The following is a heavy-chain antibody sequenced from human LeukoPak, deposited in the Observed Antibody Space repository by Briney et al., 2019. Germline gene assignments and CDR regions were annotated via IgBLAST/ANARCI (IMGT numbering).Heavy chain of an antibody. J-gene: IGHJ4*02. V-gene: IGHV3-30*02. D-gene: IGHD3-16*01. CDR3: AKVNEKGFGGIISIDY. CDR2: IRSDGSNK. Sequence: GVSLRLSCAASGFTLGSYGMHWVRQAPGKGLEWVAFIRSDGSNKYYADSVKGRFTISRDNSKNTLYLQMNSLRAEDTAVYYCAKVNEKGFGGIISIDYWGQGTLVTVSS. CDR1: GFTLGSYG.